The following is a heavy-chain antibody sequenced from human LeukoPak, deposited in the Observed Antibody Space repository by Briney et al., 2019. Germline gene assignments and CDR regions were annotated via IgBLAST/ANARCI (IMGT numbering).Heavy chain of an antibody. CDR2: IYYSGST. CDR1: GGSISSSSYY. J-gene: IGHJ4*02. CDR3: ARGSYDYVWGSYRPSYFDY. V-gene: IGHV4-39*07. D-gene: IGHD3-16*02. Sequence: PSETLSLTCTVSGGSISSSSYYWGWIRQPPGKGLEWIGSIYYSGSTYYNPSLKSRVTISVDTSKNQFSLKLSSVTAADTAVYYCARGSYDYVWGSYRPSYFDYWGQGTLVTVSS.